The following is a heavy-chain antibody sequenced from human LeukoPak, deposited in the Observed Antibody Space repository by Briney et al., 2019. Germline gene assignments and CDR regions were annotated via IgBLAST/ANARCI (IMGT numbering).Heavy chain of an antibody. CDR1: GYTFTGYF. CDR3: AKNFFGSGSYVLVFDP. J-gene: IGHJ5*02. D-gene: IGHD3-10*01. V-gene: IGHV1-2*02. Sequence: ASVKVSCKASGYTFTGYFMHWMRQAPGQGLEWLGWINPNSGGTNYAQKFQDRVTMTRDTSISTAYMELSSLTSDDSAVYYRAKNFFGSGSYVLVFDPWGQGTLVTVSS. CDR2: INPNSGGT.